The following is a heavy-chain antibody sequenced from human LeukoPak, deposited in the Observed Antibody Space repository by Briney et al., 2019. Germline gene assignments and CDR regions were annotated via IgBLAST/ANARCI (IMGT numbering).Heavy chain of an antibody. CDR3: ARKAGYYYGSGDH. CDR1: GFTFSDYY. D-gene: IGHD3-10*01. J-gene: IGHJ4*02. Sequence: GGSLRLSCAASGFTFSDYYMNWVRQAPGKGLEWVSTVGGSGGSTYYADSVKGRFTISRDNSKNTLYLQMNSLRAEDTAVYYCARKAGYYYGSGDHWGQGTLVTVSS. V-gene: IGHV3-23*01. CDR2: VGGSGGST.